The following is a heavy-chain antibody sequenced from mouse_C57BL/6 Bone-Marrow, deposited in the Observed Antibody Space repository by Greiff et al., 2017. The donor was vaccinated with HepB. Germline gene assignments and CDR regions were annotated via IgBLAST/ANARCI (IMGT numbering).Heavy chain of an antibody. CDR2: INPNNGGT. J-gene: IGHJ1*03. V-gene: IGHV1-18*01. D-gene: IGHD2-13*01. Sequence: EVQGVESGPELVKPGASVKISCKASGYTFTDYNMDWVKQSHGKSLEWIGDINPNNGGTIYNQKFKGKATLTVDKSSSSAYMELRSLTSEDSAVYYCARRDYRYFDVWGTGTTVTVSS. CDR1: GYTFTDYN. CDR3: ARRDYRYFDV.